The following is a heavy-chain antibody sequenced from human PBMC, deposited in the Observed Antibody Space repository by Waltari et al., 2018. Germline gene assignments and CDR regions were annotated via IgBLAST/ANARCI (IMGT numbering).Heavy chain of an antibody. CDR2: IIPIFGTA. V-gene: IGHV1-69*01. CDR1: GGTFSSYA. CDR3: ARLNRRDGYNSQEFDY. J-gene: IGHJ4*02. Sequence: QVQLVQSGAEVKKTGSSVKVSCKASGGTFSSYAISWVRRAHGQGLEWMGGIIPIFGTANYAQKFQGRVTITADESTSTAYMELSSLRSEDTAVYYCARLNRRDGYNSQEFDYWGQGTLVTVSS. D-gene: IGHD5-12*01.